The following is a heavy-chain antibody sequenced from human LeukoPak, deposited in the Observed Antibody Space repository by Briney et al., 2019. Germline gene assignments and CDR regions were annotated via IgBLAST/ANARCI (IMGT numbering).Heavy chain of an antibody. Sequence: PGGSLRLSCAASGFTVSNNYMSWVRQAPGKGLEWASVIYSSGYAYYADSVRGRVTISRDDSKNTLYLQMNSLRAEDTAVYYCARDLYGDFDYWGQGTLVTVSS. CDR2: IYSSGYA. D-gene: IGHD4-17*01. V-gene: IGHV3-53*01. CDR1: GFTVSNNY. CDR3: ARDLYGDFDY. J-gene: IGHJ4*02.